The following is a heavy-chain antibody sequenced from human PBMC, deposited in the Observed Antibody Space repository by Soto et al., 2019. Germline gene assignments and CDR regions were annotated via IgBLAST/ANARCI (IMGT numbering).Heavy chain of an antibody. V-gene: IGHV3-23*01. J-gene: IGHJ4*02. CDR3: AKDGGYYGSNDFFKPFVYFDS. D-gene: IGHD3-10*01. CDR2: IRGGGGST. Sequence: PGGSLRLSCAASGFTFSSYAMSWVRQAPGKGLEWVSVIRGGGGSTYYADSVKGRFIISRDNSKNTLYLQMNGLRAEDTAVYYCAKDGGYYGSNDFFKPFVYFDSWGQGTLVTVSS. CDR1: GFTFSSYA.